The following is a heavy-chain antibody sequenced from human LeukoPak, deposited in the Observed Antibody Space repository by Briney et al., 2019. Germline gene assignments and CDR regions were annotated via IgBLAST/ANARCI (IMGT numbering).Heavy chain of an antibody. V-gene: IGHV4-4*07. CDR2: IYTSGTT. CDR1: GGFISSYY. J-gene: IGHJ5*02. Sequence: PSETLSLTCTVSGGFISSYYWSWIRQPAGKGLEWIGRIYTSGTTNYNPSLKSRVTMSIDTSRDQFSLDLGSVTAADTAVYYCVREFTSWGQGTLVTVSS. CDR3: VREFTS.